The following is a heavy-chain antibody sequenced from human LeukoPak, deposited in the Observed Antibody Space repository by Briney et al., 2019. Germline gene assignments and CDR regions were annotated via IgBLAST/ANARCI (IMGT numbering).Heavy chain of an antibody. Sequence: NRSETLSLTCTVSGGSISSSSNYWGWIRQPPGKGLEWIGSIYYSGSTYYNPSLKSRVTISVDTSKNQFSLKLSSVTAADTAVYYCARDDFREMVRGVIITWGQGTLVTVSS. CDR3: ARDDFREMVRGVIIT. CDR1: GGSISSSSNY. D-gene: IGHD3-10*01. J-gene: IGHJ5*02. V-gene: IGHV4-39*07. CDR2: IYYSGST.